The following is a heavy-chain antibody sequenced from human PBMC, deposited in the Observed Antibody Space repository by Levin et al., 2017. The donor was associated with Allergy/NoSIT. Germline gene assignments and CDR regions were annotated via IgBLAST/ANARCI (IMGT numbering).Heavy chain of an antibody. J-gene: IGHJ4*02. Sequence: SETLSLTCTVSGGSISSGGYYWSWIRQHPGKGLEWIGYIYYSGSTYYNPSLKSRVTISVDTSKNQFSLKLSSVTAADTAVYYCARVAYGSGSSRDYWGQGTLVTVSS. CDR2: IYYSGST. CDR3: ARVAYGSGSSRDY. CDR1: GGSISSGGYY. V-gene: IGHV4-31*03. D-gene: IGHD3-10*01.